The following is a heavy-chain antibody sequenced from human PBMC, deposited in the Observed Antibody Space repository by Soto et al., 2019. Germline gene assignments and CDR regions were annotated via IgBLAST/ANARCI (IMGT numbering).Heavy chain of an antibody. Sequence: QVQLVQSGAEVKKPGSSVKVSCKASGGTFSSYTISWVRQAPGQGLEWMGRIIPILGIANYAQKFQGRVTSTADKSTSTAYMELSSLRSEDTAVYYCARGVAVAGTSFDYWGQGTLVTVSS. CDR3: ARGVAVAGTSFDY. D-gene: IGHD6-19*01. CDR1: GGTFSSYT. J-gene: IGHJ4*02. CDR2: IIPILGIA. V-gene: IGHV1-69*02.